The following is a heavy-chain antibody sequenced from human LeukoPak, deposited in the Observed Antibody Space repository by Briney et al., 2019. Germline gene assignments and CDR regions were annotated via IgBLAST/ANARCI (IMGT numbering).Heavy chain of an antibody. D-gene: IGHD6-19*01. CDR3: AKDGGGPPQWLVQVPANYYYYYYMDV. CDR1: GFTFSSYG. CDR2: IRYDGSNK. V-gene: IGHV3-30*02. Sequence: GGSLRLSCAASGFTFSSYGMHWVRQAPGKGLEWVAFIRYDGSNKYYADSVKGRFTISRDNSKNTLYLQMNSLRAEDTAVYYCAKDGGGPPQWLVQVPANYYYYYYMDVWGKGTTVTVSS. J-gene: IGHJ6*03.